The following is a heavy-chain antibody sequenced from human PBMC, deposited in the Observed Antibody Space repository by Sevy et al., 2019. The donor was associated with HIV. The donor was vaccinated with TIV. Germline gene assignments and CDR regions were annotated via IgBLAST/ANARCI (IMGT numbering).Heavy chain of an antibody. V-gene: IGHV3-49*04. CDR1: GFIFGDYG. Sequence: GGSLRLSCTASGFIFGDYGMSWVRQAPGKGLEWIAFFKIKIHGGTTENAASVKGRFTISRDDSKNIVYLQMSNLKTEDTAVYYCTRWSGSQSIFDYWGQGTLVTVSS. CDR3: TRWSGSQSIFDY. D-gene: IGHD1-26*01. J-gene: IGHJ4*02. CDR2: FKIKIHGGTT.